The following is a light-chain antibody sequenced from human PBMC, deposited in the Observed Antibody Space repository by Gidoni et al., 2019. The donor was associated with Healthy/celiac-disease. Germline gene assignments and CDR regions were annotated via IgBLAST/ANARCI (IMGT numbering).Light chain of an antibody. V-gene: IGKV1-33*01. CDR3: QQYDNLPRT. Sequence: DIQIPQSPSSLSASVGDRVTITCQASQDISNYLNWYQQKPGKAPKLLIYDASNLETGVPSRFSGSGSGTDFTFTISSLQPEDIATYYCQQYDNLPRTFGQGTKLEIK. CDR1: QDISNY. J-gene: IGKJ2*01. CDR2: DAS.